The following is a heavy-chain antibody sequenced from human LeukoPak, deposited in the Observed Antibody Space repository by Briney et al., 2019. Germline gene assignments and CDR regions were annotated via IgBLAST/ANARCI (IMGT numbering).Heavy chain of an antibody. D-gene: IGHD1-26*01. CDR2: IYYSGST. CDR3: ARDPVYSGSYSVFDI. V-gene: IGHV4-39*07. J-gene: IGHJ3*02. CDR1: GGSISSSSYY. Sequence: SETLSLTCTVSGGSISSSSYYWGWIRQPPGKGLEWIGSIYYSGSTYYNPSLKSRVTISVDTSKNQFSLKLSSVTAADTAVYYCARDPVYSGSYSVFDIWGQGTMVTVSS.